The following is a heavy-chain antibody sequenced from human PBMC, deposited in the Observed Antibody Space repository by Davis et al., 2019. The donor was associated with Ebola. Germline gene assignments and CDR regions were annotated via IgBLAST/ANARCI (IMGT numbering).Heavy chain of an antibody. Sequence: ASVQVSCKASGFPFTDYYMHWVRQAPGQGPEWMGWISLNSGGTKYSHKFQGRVTMTRDTSINTAHMELSGLRSDDTALYYCARDDKVMHFDYWGQGTLVTVSS. D-gene: IGHD3-16*01. V-gene: IGHV1-2*02. J-gene: IGHJ4*02. CDR3: ARDDKVMHFDY. CDR2: ISLNSGGT. CDR1: GFPFTDYY.